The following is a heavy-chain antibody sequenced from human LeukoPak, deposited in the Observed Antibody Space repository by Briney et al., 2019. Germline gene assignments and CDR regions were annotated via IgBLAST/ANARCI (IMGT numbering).Heavy chain of an antibody. V-gene: IGHV1-69*04. CDR3: ARGDYYYYYYGMDV. CDR1: GGTFSSYA. D-gene: IGHD3-16*01. Sequence: SLKVSCKASGGTFSSYAISWVRQAPGQGLEWMGRIIPIFGIANYAQKFQGRVTITADKSTSTAYMELSSLRSEDTAVYYCARGDYYYYYYGMDVWGQGTTVTVSS. J-gene: IGHJ6*02. CDR2: IIPIFGIA.